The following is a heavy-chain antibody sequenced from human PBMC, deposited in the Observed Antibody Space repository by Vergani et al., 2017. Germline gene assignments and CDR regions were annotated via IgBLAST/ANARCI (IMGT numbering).Heavy chain of an antibody. CDR2: IKSTFDRGTT. CDR3: AKEGVMLVAYYDFWSGATGYYMDV. V-gene: IGHV3-15*07. Sequence: EVQLVESGGGIVKPGGSLRLSCVASGFSFRNAWMNWVRRTPGKGLEWVGRIKSTFDRGTTDYAAAVKGRFTISRDDSKNTLFLQMNSLRAEDTAVYYCAKEGVMLVAYYDFWSGATGYYMDVWGKGTTVTVSS. D-gene: IGHD3-3*01. J-gene: IGHJ6*03. CDR1: GFSFRNAW.